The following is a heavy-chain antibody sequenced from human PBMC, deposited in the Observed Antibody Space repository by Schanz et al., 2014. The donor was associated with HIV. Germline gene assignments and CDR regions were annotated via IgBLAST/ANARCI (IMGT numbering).Heavy chain of an antibody. J-gene: IGHJ5*02. V-gene: IGHV1-2*02. CDR1: GYTFNDYF. CDR2: IKPNDGGT. D-gene: IGHD2-21*01. Sequence: QVQLVQSGAAVKKPAASVKVSCKASGYTFNDYFIHWIRQAPGQGLEWMGWIKPNDGGTKSAQKFLGRVTMTRDSSISTAYMELTGLNPEDTAIYYCARDDVLDSLASWGQGTLVTVSS. CDR3: ARDDVLDSLAS.